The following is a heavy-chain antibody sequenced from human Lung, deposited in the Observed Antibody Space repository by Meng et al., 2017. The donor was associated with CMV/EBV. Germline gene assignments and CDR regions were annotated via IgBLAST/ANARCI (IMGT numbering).Heavy chain of an antibody. CDR2: FYQGGTT. J-gene: IGHJ5*02. CDR3: ARVDRQWFDP. CDR1: GGSIGSSGFY. Sequence: IVSGGSIGSSGFYWGWIRQPPGKGLEWIGNFYQGGTTSFHPSLKGRVSISLDMSKNQFSLNLNSVTAADTAVYYCARVDRQWFDPWGQGTLVTVSS. V-gene: IGHV4-39*07.